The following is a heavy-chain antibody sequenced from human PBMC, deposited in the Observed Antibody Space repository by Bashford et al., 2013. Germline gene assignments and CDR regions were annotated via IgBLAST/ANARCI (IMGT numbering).Heavy chain of an antibody. Sequence: WVRQAPGQGLEWMGWISAYNGNTNYAQKLQGRVTMTTDTSTSTAYMELRSLRSDDTAVYYCARDLAVAGKGDYWGQGTLVTVSS. V-gene: IGHV1-18*01. J-gene: IGHJ4*02. CDR2: ISAYNGNT. CDR3: ARDLAVAGKGDY. D-gene: IGHD6-19*01.